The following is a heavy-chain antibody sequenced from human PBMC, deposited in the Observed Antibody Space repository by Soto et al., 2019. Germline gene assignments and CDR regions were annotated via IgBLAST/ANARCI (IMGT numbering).Heavy chain of an antibody. J-gene: IGHJ3*02. CDR1: GDSISSYY. V-gene: IGHV4-59*01. Sequence: QVQLQESGPGLVTPSETLSLTCTVSGDSISSYYWGWIRQPPGKGLEWFGYIYYSGSTYYNPSLTSRDTIKVDTSSNLFTLKLSSVTAADSAVYYCARDKRVSSRPNDAFDIWGQGTMVTVSS. CDR3: ARDKRVSSRPNDAFDI. D-gene: IGHD2-2*01. CDR2: IYYSGST.